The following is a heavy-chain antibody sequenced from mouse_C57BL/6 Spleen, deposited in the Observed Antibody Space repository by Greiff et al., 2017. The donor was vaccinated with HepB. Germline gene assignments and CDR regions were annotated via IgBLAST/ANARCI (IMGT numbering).Heavy chain of an antibody. CDR2: ISGGGGNT. V-gene: IGHV5-9*01. Sequence: EVQVVESGGGLVKPGGSLKLSCAASGFTFSSYTMSWVRQTPEKRLEWVATISGGGGNTYYPDSVKGRFTISRDNAKNTLYLQMSSLRSEDTALYYCARHGGYYEGYFDVWGTGTTVTVSS. J-gene: IGHJ1*03. D-gene: IGHD2-4*01. CDR1: GFTFSSYT. CDR3: ARHGGYYEGYFDV.